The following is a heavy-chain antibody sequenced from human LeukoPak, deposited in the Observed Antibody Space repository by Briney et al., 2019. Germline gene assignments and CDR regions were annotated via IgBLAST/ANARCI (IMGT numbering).Heavy chain of an antibody. CDR2: ISSSGTTI. D-gene: IGHD2-15*01. Sequence: PGGSLRLSCAASGFTFSQYWMSWVRQAPGKGLEWVSYISSSGTTIYYADSVKGRFTISRDNAKNSLYLQMNSLRAEDTAVYYCARDIAPIDYWGQGTLVTVSS. J-gene: IGHJ4*02. CDR3: ARDIAPIDY. CDR1: GFTFSQYW. V-gene: IGHV3-11*04.